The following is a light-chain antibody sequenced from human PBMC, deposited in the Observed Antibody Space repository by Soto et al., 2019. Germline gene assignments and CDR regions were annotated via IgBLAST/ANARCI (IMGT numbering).Light chain of an antibody. J-gene: IGKJ2*01. V-gene: IGKV1-27*01. CDR1: QGVSSY. Sequence: EIEMTQSPSSLSVSVGDRVTITCRASQGVSSYLAWYQQKPGKAPKLLIYAASSLKSGVPPRFSGSRSGTDFTLTISSLQPEDFATYYCQKYNSAPYTFGQGTKLDIK. CDR3: QKYNSAPYT. CDR2: AAS.